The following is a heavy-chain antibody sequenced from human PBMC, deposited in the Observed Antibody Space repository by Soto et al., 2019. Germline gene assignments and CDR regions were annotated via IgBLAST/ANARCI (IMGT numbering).Heavy chain of an antibody. J-gene: IGHJ5*02. D-gene: IGHD2-15*01. Sequence: QVQLVESGGGVVQPGRSLRLSCAASGFTFSSYGMHWVRQAPGKGLEWVAVIWYDGSNKYYADSVKGRFTISRDNSKNTLYLQMNSLRAEDTAVYYCARDVGTVVTGRLDPWGQGTLVTVSS. CDR3: ARDVGTVVTGRLDP. V-gene: IGHV3-33*01. CDR2: IWYDGSNK. CDR1: GFTFSSYG.